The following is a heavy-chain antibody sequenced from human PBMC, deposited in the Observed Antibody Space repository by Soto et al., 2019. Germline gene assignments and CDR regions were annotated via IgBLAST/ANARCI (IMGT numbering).Heavy chain of an antibody. J-gene: IGHJ6*02. CDR2: IIPIFGTA. V-gene: IGHV1-69*13. CDR3: ARDRDSCSGGSCYDGLYYYGLDV. Sequence: SVKVSCKTSGYTFTNFGLSWVRQAPGQGLEWMGGIIPIFGTANYAQKFQGRVTITADESTSTAYMELSSLRSEDTAVYYCARDRDSCSGGSCYDGLYYYGLDVWGQGTTVTVSS. D-gene: IGHD2-15*01. CDR1: GYTFTNFG.